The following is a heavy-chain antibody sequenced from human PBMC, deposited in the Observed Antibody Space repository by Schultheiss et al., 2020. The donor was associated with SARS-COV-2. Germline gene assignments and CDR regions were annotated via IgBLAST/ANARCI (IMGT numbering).Heavy chain of an antibody. D-gene: IGHD3-22*01. J-gene: IGHJ4*02. CDR2: IKSKTDGGTT. CDR1: GFTFGDYA. Sequence: GGSLRLSCTASGFTFGDYAMSWVRQAPGKGLEWVGRIKSKTDGGTTDYAAPVKGRFTISRDDSKNTLYLQMNSLKTEDTAVYYCTTAHDVVVIHLWGQGTLVTVSS. V-gene: IGHV3-15*01. CDR3: TTAHDVVVIHL.